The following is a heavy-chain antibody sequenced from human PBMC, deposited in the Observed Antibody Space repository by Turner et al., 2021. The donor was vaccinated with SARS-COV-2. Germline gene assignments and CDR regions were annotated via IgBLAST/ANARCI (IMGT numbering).Heavy chain of an antibody. V-gene: IGHV4-39*01. CDR2: IYYSTST. CDR3: ARHWEVAAAAYLARFDP. J-gene: IGHJ5*02. D-gene: IGHD6-13*01. CDR1: GGSISSSSYY. Sequence: QLQLQESGPGLVKPSETLSPTCSGSGGSISSSSYYWGWIRQPPGKGLEWIGSIYYSTSTYYNPSLKSRVTISVDTSKNHFSLKLSSVTAADTALYYCARHWEVAAAAYLARFDPWGQGTLVTVSS.